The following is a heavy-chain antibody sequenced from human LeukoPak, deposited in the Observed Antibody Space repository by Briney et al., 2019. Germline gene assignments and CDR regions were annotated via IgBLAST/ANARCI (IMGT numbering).Heavy chain of an antibody. D-gene: IGHD3-9*01. CDR2: IMPNGDYI. CDR1: GFIFSRYT. Sequence: GGSLRLSCAASGFIFSRYTMNWVRQAPGKGLEWVSSIMPNGDYIYYADSMKGRFTISRDNSKNTLYLQMNSLRAEDTAVYYCARDRYDILTGLFDYWGQGTLVTVSS. J-gene: IGHJ4*02. V-gene: IGHV3-21*01. CDR3: ARDRYDILTGLFDY.